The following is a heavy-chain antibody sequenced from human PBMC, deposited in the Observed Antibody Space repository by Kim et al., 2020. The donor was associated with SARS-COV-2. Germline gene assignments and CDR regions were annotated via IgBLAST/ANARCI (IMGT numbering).Heavy chain of an antibody. CDR1: GFTFSSYW. D-gene: IGHD6-6*01. Sequence: GGSLRLSCAASGFTFSSYWMSWVRQAPGKGLEWVANIKQDGSEKYYVDSVKGRFTISRDNAKNSLYLQMNSLRAEDTAVYYCARDGKKDSSSSGTHPSDYGMDVWGQGTTVTVSS. V-gene: IGHV3-7*03. CDR3: ARDGKKDSSSSGTHPSDYGMDV. CDR2: IKQDGSEK. J-gene: IGHJ6*02.